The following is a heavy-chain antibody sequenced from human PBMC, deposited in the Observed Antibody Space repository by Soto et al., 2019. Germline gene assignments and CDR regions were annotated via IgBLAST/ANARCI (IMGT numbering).Heavy chain of an antibody. J-gene: IGHJ4*02. CDR3: ASGGVKFDY. CDR1: GFTFSSYE. Sequence: EVQLVESGGDLVQPGGSLRLSCAASGFTFSSYEMNWVRQAPGRGLEWISYISSSSSYTNYADSVKGRFTISRDNAKNSLYLQMNSLRAEDTAVYYCASGGVKFDYWGQGTLVTVSS. D-gene: IGHD3-10*01. V-gene: IGHV3-48*03. CDR2: ISSSSSYT.